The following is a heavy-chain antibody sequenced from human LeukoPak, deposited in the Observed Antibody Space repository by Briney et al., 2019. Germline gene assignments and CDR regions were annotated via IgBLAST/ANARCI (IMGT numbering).Heavy chain of an antibody. CDR2: IYYSGST. D-gene: IGHD6-13*01. CDR1: GGSISSYY. J-gene: IGHJ6*03. Sequence: PSETLSLTCTVSGGSISSYYWSWIRQPPGKGLEWIGYIYYSGSTNYNPSLKSRVTISVDTSKNQFSLKLSSVTAADTAVYYCARDESSSWYMDVWGKGTTVTVSS. CDR3: ARDESSSWYMDV. V-gene: IGHV4-59*12.